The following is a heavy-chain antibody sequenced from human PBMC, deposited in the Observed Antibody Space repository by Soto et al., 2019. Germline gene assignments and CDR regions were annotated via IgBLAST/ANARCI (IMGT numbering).Heavy chain of an antibody. J-gene: IGHJ6*03. CDR3: ARMPTVDNSHYYMDA. D-gene: IGHD1-1*01. CDR2: ISIHNGNT. CDR1: GYTFNTYG. V-gene: IGHV1-18*04. Sequence: QAQLLQSGGELKKSGASVKVSCKASGYTFNTYGISWVRQAPGQGLEWMAWISIHNGNTNFAQKFQGRVTLTTDTSTSTANMELRSLRSDGTAVCSCARMPTVDNSHYYMDAGGKGTTVTGSS.